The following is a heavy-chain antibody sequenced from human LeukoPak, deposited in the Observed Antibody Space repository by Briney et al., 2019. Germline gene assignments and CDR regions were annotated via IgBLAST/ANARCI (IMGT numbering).Heavy chain of an antibody. CDR2: IGPTGTDR. J-gene: IGHJ4*02. D-gene: IGHD1-14*01. CDR3: ATETIGRHYDY. CDR1: GFTFSSCC. V-gene: IGHV3-21*01. Sequence: GGSLRLSCAASGFTFSSCCFNWVRQAPGKGLEWVSSIGPTGTDRYYADSVRGRFTISRDNAKNSMYLQMDSLRDEDTAVYYCATETIGRHYDYWGQGTLLTVSS.